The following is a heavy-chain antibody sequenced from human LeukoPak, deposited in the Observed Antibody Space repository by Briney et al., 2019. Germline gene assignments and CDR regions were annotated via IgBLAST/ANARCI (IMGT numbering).Heavy chain of an antibody. D-gene: IGHD3-16*01. CDR3: ARAGGDEYDGAFDI. J-gene: IGHJ3*02. CDR2: IIPILGIA. V-gene: IGHV1-69*04. Sequence: SVKVSCKASGGTFSSYAISWVRQAPGQGLEWMGRIIPILGIANYAQKFQGRVTITADKSTSTAYMELSRLRSDDTAVYYCARAGGDEYDGAFDIWGQGTMVTVSS. CDR1: GGTFSSYA.